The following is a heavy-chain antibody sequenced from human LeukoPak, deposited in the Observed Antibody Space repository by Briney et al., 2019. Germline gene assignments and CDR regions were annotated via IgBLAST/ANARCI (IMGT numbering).Heavy chain of an antibody. V-gene: IGHV3-7*04. CDR2: IKSDGSET. J-gene: IGHJ3*01. CDR3: ARERLAAFDL. CDR1: KFTFSDYW. Sequence: GGSLRLSCAASKFTFSDYWMSWVRQAPGKGLEWVATIKSDGSETYYVDSVKGQITISRDNAKDSLYLHMNSLRAEDTAVYYCARERLAAFDLWGHGTMVTVSS.